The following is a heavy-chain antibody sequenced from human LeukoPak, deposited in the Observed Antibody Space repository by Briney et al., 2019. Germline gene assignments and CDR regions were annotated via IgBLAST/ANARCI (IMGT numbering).Heavy chain of an antibody. Sequence: GGSLRLSCVTSGFVFHDHGMAWVRQAPGKGLEWVSGISWNGAGTGYADSVKGRFTISRDNSKNTLYLQMNSLRAEDTAVYYCASSVGAPFGDWGQGTLVTVSS. CDR2: ISWNGAGT. D-gene: IGHD3-16*01. J-gene: IGHJ4*02. CDR1: GFVFHDHG. V-gene: IGHV3-20*04. CDR3: ASSVGAPFGD.